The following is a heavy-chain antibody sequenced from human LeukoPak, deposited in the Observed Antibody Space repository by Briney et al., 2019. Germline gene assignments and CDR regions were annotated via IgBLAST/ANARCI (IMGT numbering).Heavy chain of an antibody. CDR2: ISGSGGTI. J-gene: IGHJ4*02. CDR1: GFTFSTYE. D-gene: IGHD4-17*01. V-gene: IGHV3-48*03. Sequence: GGLLRLSCAASGFTFSTYEMNWVRQAPGKGLEWVSYISGSGGTIYNADSVRGRFTISRDNAKNSQYLQMNSLRAEDTAVYYCARDMAATVTAPLDYWGQGTLVTVYS. CDR3: ARDMAATVTAPLDY.